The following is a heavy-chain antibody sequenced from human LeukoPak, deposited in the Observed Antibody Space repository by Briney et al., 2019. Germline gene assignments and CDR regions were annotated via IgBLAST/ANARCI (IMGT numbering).Heavy chain of an antibody. CDR3: ARHRYNYGNIFDY. J-gene: IGHJ4*02. D-gene: IGHD5-18*01. V-gene: IGHV4-61*05. CDR1: GGSISSRNYY. CDR2: IYYSGST. Sequence: SETLSLTCSVSGGSISSRNYYWGWIRQPPGKGLEWIGYIYYSGSTNYNPSLKSRVTISVDTSKNQFSLKLSSVTAADTAVYYCARHRYNYGNIFDYWGQGTLVTVSS.